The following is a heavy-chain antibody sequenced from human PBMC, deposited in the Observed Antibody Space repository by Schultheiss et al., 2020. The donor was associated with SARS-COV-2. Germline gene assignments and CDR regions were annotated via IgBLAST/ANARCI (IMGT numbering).Heavy chain of an antibody. Sequence: SVKVSCKASGGTFSSYAISWVRQAPGQGLEWMGGIIPIFGTANYAQKFQGRVTITADESTSTAYMELSSLRSEDTAVYYCARGGHLWFRESPDYWGQGTLVTVSS. J-gene: IGHJ4*02. CDR3: ARGGHLWFRESPDY. CDR2: IIPIFGTA. D-gene: IGHD3-10*01. V-gene: IGHV1-69*13. CDR1: GGTFSSYA.